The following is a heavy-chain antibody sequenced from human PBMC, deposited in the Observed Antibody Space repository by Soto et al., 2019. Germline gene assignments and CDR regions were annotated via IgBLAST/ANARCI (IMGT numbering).Heavy chain of an antibody. Sequence: QVQLEQSGPEVKKPGSSVKVSCKASGGTFRNSAISWVRQAPGQGLEWMGGIMPIFRTPDYAQKFQGRVTITADESASTAYMELTGLRSDDTAVYYCARDNDRPQIGANYYYILDVWGHGTTVTVSS. CDR1: GGTFRNSA. J-gene: IGHJ6*02. D-gene: IGHD1-1*01. CDR2: IMPIFRTP. CDR3: ARDNDRPQIGANYYYILDV. V-gene: IGHV1-69*12.